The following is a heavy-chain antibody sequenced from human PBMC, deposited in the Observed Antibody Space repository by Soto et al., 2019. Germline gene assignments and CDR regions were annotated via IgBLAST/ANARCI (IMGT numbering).Heavy chain of an antibody. CDR2: IYYSGNT. J-gene: IGHJ5*02. CDR1: GGSSSGYY. CDR3: ARVRRELLKLWFDP. V-gene: IGHV4-59*01. D-gene: IGHD1-26*01. Sequence: SETLSLTGTVSGGSSSGYYLSWSRKPPGKGLARIGYIYYSGNTNYNPSLKSRVTISVDTSKNKLSLKLSSVTAADTAVYYCARVRRELLKLWFDPCGQGTLVTVSS.